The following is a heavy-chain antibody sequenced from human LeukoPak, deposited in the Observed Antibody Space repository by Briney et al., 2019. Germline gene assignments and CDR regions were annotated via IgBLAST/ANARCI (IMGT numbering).Heavy chain of an antibody. CDR3: ARESSGYYYESAEYFQH. CDR1: GYTFTSYD. Sequence: GASVKVSCKASGYTFTSYDINWVRQATGQGPEWMGWMSPNSGNTGYAQKFQGRVTMTRSTSMSTAYMELSSLRSEDTAVYYCARESSGYYYESAEYFQHWGQGTLVTVSS. J-gene: IGHJ1*01. CDR2: MSPNSGNT. V-gene: IGHV1-8*01. D-gene: IGHD3-22*01.